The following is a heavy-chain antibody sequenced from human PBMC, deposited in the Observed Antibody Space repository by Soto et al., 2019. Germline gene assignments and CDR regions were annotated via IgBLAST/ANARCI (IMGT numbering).Heavy chain of an antibody. CDR2: TYYRSKWYN. CDR3: SRDFLGTAMVTGYGLDV. V-gene: IGHV6-1*01. J-gene: IGHJ6*02. D-gene: IGHD5-18*01. CDR1: GDSVSSNSAA. Sequence: SQTLSLTCAISGDSVSSNSAAWNWIRQSPSRGLEWLGRTYYRSKWYNDYAVSVKSRITINPDTSKNQFSLQLNSVTPEDTAVYYCSRDFLGTAMVTGYGLDVWGQGTTVTLSS.